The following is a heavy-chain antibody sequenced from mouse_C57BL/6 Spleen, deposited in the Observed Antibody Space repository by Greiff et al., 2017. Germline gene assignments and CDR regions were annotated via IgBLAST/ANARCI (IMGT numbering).Heavy chain of an antibody. CDR3: ASLAYYSNYGFAY. J-gene: IGHJ3*01. CDR2: IWGVGST. D-gene: IGHD2-5*01. CDR1: GFSLTSYG. Sequence: VKLMESGPGLVAPSQSLSITCTVSGFSLTSYGVDWVRQSPGKGLEWLGVIWGVGSTNYNSALKSRLSISKDNSKSQVFLKMNSLQTDDTAMYYCASLAYYSNYGFAYWGQGTLVTVSA. V-gene: IGHV2-6*01.